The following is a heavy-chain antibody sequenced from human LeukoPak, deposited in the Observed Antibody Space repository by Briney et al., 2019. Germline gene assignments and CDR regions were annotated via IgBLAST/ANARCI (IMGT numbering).Heavy chain of an antibody. CDR1: GFTFSRYW. V-gene: IGHV3-23*01. D-gene: IGHD3-3*01. CDR2: ITGSGGST. J-gene: IGHJ4*02. Sequence: PGGSLRLSCAASGFTFSRYWMHWVRQAPGKGLVWVSGITGSGGSTYYADSVKGRFTISRDNSKNTLYLQMNSLRAEDTAIYYCARDERLLSFLKWGQGTLVTVSS. CDR3: ARDERLLSFLK.